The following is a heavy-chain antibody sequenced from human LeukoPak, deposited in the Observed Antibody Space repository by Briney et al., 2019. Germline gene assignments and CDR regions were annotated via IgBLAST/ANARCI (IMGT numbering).Heavy chain of an antibody. CDR2: IRGDGSTV. CDR3: AKFPLTYHPGGEYCSGGSCRFDY. V-gene: IGHV3-30*02. CDR1: GITLCYYG. D-gene: IGHD2-15*01. Sequence: GGSLRLSCAASGITLCYYGVHWVRQAPGKGLEWVAFIRGDGSTVYYADSVKGRFTISRDNSKNTLYLQMNSLSAADTAVYFCAKFPLTYHPGGEYCSGGSCRFDYGGQGTLVTVSA. J-gene: IGHJ4*02.